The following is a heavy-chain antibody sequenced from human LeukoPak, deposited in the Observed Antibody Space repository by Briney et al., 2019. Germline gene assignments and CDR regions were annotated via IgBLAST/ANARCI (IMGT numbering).Heavy chain of an antibody. D-gene: IGHD3-10*01. CDR3: ARDLTGFYYGSGSYYRFDY. CDR2: ISGSSSYM. V-gene: IGHV3-21*01. J-gene: IGHJ4*02. Sequence: RWSLRLSCAASGFTFSSYSMNWVRQAPGKGLEWVSSISGSSSYMYYADSVKGRFTISRDNAKNSLYLQMNSLRAEDTAVYYCARDLTGFYYGSGSYYRFDYWGQGTLVTVSS. CDR1: GFTFSSYS.